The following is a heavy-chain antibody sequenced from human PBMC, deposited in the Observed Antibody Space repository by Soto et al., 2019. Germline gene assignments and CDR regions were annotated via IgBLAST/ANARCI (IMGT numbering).Heavy chain of an antibody. CDR2: IIPILGIA. D-gene: IGHD3-16*01. Sequence: QVQLVQSGAEVKKPGSSVKVSCKASGGTFSSYTISWVRQAPGQGLEWMGRIIPILGIANYAQKFQGRVTITADKSTRTAYMELSSLRSEDTAVSYCARETPGGVFAFWGEGSLVTVSS. CDR1: GGTFSSYT. J-gene: IGHJ4*02. CDR3: ARETPGGVFAF. V-gene: IGHV1-69*08.